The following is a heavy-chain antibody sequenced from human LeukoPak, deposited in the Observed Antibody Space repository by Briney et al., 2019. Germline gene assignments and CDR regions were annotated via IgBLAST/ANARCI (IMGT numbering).Heavy chain of an antibody. D-gene: IGHD5-12*01. Sequence: GGSLRLSCAASGFTFSSYEMNWVRQAPGKGLEWVSYISSSGSTIYYADSVKGRFTISRDNAKNSLYLQMSSLRVEDTALYYCAREFLYSGHDLDHWGQGTLVTVSS. CDR1: GFTFSSYE. J-gene: IGHJ4*02. V-gene: IGHV3-48*03. CDR2: ISSSGSTI. CDR3: AREFLYSGHDLDH.